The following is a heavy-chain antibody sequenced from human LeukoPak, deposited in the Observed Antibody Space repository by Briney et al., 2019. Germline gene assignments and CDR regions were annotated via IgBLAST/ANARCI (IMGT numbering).Heavy chain of an antibody. D-gene: IGHD5-12*01. CDR2: ISSSSSTI. CDR1: GFTFSSYS. J-gene: IGHJ6*03. CDR3: ARDHPGKWIYYYYYYYMDV. V-gene: IGHV3-48*01. Sequence: PGGSLRLSCAASGFTFSSYSMNWVRQAPGKGLEWVSYISSSSSTIYYADSVKGRFTISRDNAKNSLYLQMNSLRAEDTAVYYCARDHPGKWIYYYYYYYMDVWGKGTTVTVSS.